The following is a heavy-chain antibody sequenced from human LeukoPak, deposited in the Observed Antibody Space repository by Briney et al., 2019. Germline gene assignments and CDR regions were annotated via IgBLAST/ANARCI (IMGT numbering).Heavy chain of an antibody. J-gene: IGHJ4*02. D-gene: IGHD3-22*01. CDR2: ISYDGSNK. Sequence: GGSLRLSCAASGFTFSSYGMHWVRQAPGKGLEWVAVISYDGSNKYYADSVKGRFTISRDNSKNTLYLQMNSLRAEDTAVYYCAKVRITMIVVGPLDYWGQGTLVTVSS. CDR3: AKVRITMIVVGPLDY. CDR1: GFTFSSYG. V-gene: IGHV3-30*18.